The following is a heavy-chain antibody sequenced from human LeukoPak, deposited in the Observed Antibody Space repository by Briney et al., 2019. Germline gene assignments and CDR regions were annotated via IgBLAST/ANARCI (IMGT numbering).Heavy chain of an antibody. J-gene: IGHJ6*02. V-gene: IGHV3-53*01. D-gene: IGHD3-3*01. Sequence: GGSLRLSCAASGFTVSSNYMSWVRQAPGKGLEWVSVIYSGGSTYYADSVKGRFTISRDNSKNTLYLQMNSLRAEDTAVYYCARGPPYHYDFWSGYYYYYGMDVWGQGTTVTVSS. CDR2: IYSGGST. CDR3: ARGPPYHYDFWSGYYYYYGMDV. CDR1: GFTVSSNY.